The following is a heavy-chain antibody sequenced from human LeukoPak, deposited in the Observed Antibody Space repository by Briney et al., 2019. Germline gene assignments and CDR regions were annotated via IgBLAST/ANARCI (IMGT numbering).Heavy chain of an antibody. Sequence: KPSETLSLTCAVYGGSFSGYYWSWIRQPPGKGLEWIGEIKHSGSTNYNPSLKSRATISVDTSKKQFSLKLSSVTAADTAVYYCARGVGAAAGLPPFDYWGQGTLVTVSS. D-gene: IGHD6-13*01. CDR2: IKHSGST. V-gene: IGHV4-34*01. J-gene: IGHJ4*02. CDR3: ARGVGAAAGLPPFDY. CDR1: GGSFSGYY.